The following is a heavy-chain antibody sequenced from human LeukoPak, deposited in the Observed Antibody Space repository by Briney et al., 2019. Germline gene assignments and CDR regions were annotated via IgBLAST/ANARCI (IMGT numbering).Heavy chain of an antibody. CDR3: ARGSTMVRGVIKA. J-gene: IGHJ5*02. D-gene: IGHD3-10*01. CDR2: INHSGST. CDR1: GGSFSGYY. V-gene: IGHV4-34*01. Sequence: SETLSLTCAVYGGSFSGYYWSWIRQPPGKGLEWIGEINHSGSTNYNPSLKSRVTISVDTSKNQFSLKLSSVTAADTAVYYCARGSTMVRGVIKAWGQGTLVTVSS.